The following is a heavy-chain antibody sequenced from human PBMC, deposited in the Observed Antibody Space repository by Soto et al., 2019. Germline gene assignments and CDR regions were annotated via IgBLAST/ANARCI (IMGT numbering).Heavy chain of an antibody. J-gene: IGHJ4*02. CDR3: AIDPARNSYGLGFDF. CDR1: GFSFSSYA. V-gene: IGHV3-23*01. CDR2: ISGSGGST. Sequence: GGSLRLSCAASGFSFSSYAMSLVRQAPGKGLEWVAAISGSGGSTYYADCVKGGFTISRDNSNNTLYLQRNSLSAEDTAVYYCAIDPARNSYGLGFDFWGQGTLVTVSS. D-gene: IGHD5-18*01.